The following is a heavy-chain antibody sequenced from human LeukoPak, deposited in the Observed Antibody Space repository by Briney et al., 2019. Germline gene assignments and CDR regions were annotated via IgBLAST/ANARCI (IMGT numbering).Heavy chain of an antibody. D-gene: IGHD1-26*01. CDR1: GFTFSSYG. CDR2: IQNDGSNK. Sequence: GGSLRLSCAASGFTFSSYGIHWVRQAPGKGLEGVAFIQNDGSNKYYADSVKGRFTISRDNSKNTLYLQMNSLRAEDTAVYHCAKDEIQGVVGAGPGYWGQGTLVTVSS. J-gene: IGHJ4*02. V-gene: IGHV3-30*02. CDR3: AKDEIQGVVGAGPGY.